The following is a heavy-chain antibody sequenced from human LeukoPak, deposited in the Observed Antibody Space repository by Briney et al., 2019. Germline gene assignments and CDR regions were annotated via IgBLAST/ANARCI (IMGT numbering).Heavy chain of an antibody. CDR3: MKGKNSNSRWWLNFYFMDG. V-gene: IGHV3-30*18. J-gene: IGHJ6*03. Sequence: GGSLRLSCVASGLTFSSYAMSWVRQAPGKGLEWVGFVSHDGRSQYYAESVRGRFTISRDNSQNMLYVQMNSLRTEDTALYYCMKGKNSNSRWWLNFYFMDGWGKGSAVIVSS. CDR2: VSHDGRSQ. CDR1: GLTFSSYA. D-gene: IGHD2-8*02.